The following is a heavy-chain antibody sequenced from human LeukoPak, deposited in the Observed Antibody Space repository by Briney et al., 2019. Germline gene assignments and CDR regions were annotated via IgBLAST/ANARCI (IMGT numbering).Heavy chain of an antibody. CDR1: GYTFTDYG. D-gene: IGHD6-19*01. J-gene: IGHJ4*02. CDR3: ARDGVAVAGKYFDY. CDR2: ISTYHVNT. V-gene: IGHV1-18*01. Sequence: ASVKVSCKASGYTFTDYGVSWVRQAPGQGLEWMGWISTYHVNTKYAQKFQGRVTMTTDTSTSTAYMELRSLRSEDTAVYYCARDGVAVAGKYFDYWGQGTLVTVSS.